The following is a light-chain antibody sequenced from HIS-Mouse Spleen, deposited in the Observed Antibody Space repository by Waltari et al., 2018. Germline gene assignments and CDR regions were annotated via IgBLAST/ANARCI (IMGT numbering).Light chain of an antibody. V-gene: IGLV2-23*01. CDR3: CSYAGSSTYV. J-gene: IGLJ1*01. CDR2: EGS. CDR1: STDVGIYNL. Sequence: QSALNQPASVSGSPGQSITLPCTGTSTDVGIYNLFSWYQQHPGKAPKLMIYEGSKRPSGVSNRFSGSKSGNTASLTISGLQAEDEADYYCCSYAGSSTYVFGTGTKVTVL.